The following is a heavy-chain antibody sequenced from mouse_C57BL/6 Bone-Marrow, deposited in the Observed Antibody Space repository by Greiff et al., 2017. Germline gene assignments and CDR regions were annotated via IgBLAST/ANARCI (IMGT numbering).Heavy chain of an antibody. CDR1: GYTFTSYW. D-gene: IGHD2-5*01. Sequence: VQLQQPGAELVRPGTSVKLSCKASGYTFTSYWMHWVKQRPGQGLEWIGVIDPYASYTNYNQKFKGKATLTVDTSSSTAYMQLSSRTSEDSAVEYVASQDSNSWFAYWGQGTLVTVSA. CDR2: IDPYASYT. CDR3: ASQDSNSWFAY. J-gene: IGHJ3*01. V-gene: IGHV1-59*01.